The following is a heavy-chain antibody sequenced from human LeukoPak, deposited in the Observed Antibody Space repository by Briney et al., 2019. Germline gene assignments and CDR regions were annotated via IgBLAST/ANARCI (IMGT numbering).Heavy chain of an antibody. Sequence: GGSLRLSCAASGFTFSSYSMNWVRQAPGKGLEGVSSISSSSSYIYYADSVKGRFTISRDNAQNSLYLQMNSRRAEDRAVYYCARDRSAYYYDSSGLFDYWGQGTLVTVSS. CDR2: ISSSSSYI. J-gene: IGHJ4*02. CDR3: ARDRSAYYYDSSGLFDY. CDR1: GFTFSSYS. D-gene: IGHD3-22*01. V-gene: IGHV3-21*01.